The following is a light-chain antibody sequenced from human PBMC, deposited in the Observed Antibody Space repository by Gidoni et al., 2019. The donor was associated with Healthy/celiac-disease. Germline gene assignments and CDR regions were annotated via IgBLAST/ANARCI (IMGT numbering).Light chain of an antibody. CDR2: GAS. CDR1: QSVSSN. Sequence: ELVMTQSPATLSVSPGERATLSCSASQSVSSNLAWYQQKPGQAPRLLIYGASTRATGIPARFSGSGSGTEFTLTISSLQSEDFAVYYCQQYNNLPLYTFGQXTKLEIK. CDR3: QQYNNLPLYT. V-gene: IGKV3-15*01. J-gene: IGKJ2*01.